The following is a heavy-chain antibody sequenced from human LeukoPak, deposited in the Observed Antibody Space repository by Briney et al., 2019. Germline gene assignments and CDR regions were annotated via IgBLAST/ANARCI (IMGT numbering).Heavy chain of an antibody. J-gene: IGHJ6*03. V-gene: IGHV1-68*01. CDR3: ARGTLYSSSWYYYYYMDV. D-gene: IGHD6-13*01. CDR1: GYTFTYCS. Sequence: ASVKVSCKASGYTFTYCSLHWLQQAPGQGLERMRWITLYNGNTNYAKKFQGRVTMTRNTSISTAYMELSSLRSEDTAVYYCARGTLYSSSWYYYYYMDVWGKGTTVTVSS. CDR2: ITLYNGNT.